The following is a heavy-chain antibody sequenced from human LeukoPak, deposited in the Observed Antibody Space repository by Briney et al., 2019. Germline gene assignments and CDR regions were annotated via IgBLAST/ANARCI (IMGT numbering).Heavy chain of an antibody. Sequence: SGGSLRLSCAASGFTFSSYSMNWVRQAPGKGLEWVSYISSSSSTIYYADSVKGRFTISRDNAKNSLYLQMTSLRAEDTAVYYCASSWGSAIDFWGQGTLVTVSS. V-gene: IGHV3-48*04. D-gene: IGHD3-16*01. J-gene: IGHJ4*02. CDR2: ISSSSSTI. CDR3: ASSWGSAIDF. CDR1: GFTFSSYS.